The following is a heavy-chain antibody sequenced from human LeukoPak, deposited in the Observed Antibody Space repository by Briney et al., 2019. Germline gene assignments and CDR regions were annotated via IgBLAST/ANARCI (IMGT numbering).Heavy chain of an antibody. D-gene: IGHD6-19*01. CDR3: ARGQWLVRSRSFDY. V-gene: IGHV3-23*01. Sequence: PGGSLRLSCAASGFTFSSYAMTWVRQAPGKGLEWVSSISASSDSTYYADSVKGRFTISRDNAKNSLYLQMNSLRAEDTAVYYCARGQWLVRSRSFDYWGQGTLVTVSS. CDR1: GFTFSSYA. J-gene: IGHJ4*02. CDR2: ISASSDST.